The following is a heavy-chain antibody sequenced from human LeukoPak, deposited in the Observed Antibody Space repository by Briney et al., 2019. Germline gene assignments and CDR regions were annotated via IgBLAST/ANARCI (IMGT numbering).Heavy chain of an antibody. J-gene: IGHJ4*02. CDR3: RKLANDY. CDR2: IYYTGST. V-gene: IGHV4-4*02. CDR1: GGSISSSNW. Sequence: PSGTLSLTCAVSGGSISSSNWWSWVRQPPGKGLEWIGYIYYTGSTTYNPSLKSRVTMSADTSKNQFSLNLNSVTAADTAVYASRKLANDYWGQGTLVTVSS. D-gene: IGHD1-1*01.